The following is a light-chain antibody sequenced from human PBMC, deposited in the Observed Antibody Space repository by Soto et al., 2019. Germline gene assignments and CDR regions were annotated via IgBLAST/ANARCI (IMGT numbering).Light chain of an antibody. CDR2: DVS. Sequence: QSALSQPPSASGSPGQSVTISCTGTSSDVGGYNYVSWYQQHPGKAPKLMIYDVSKRPSWVPDRFSGSKSGNTASLAVSGLQAEDGACYYCSSYAGNNILVFGGGTKLTVL. CDR1: SSDVGGYNY. CDR3: SSYAGNNILV. J-gene: IGLJ3*02. V-gene: IGLV2-8*01.